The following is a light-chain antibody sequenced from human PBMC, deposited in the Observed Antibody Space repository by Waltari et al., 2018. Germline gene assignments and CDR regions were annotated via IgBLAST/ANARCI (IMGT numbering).Light chain of an antibody. CDR1: QDITID. CDR2: DAS. V-gene: IGKV1-33*01. J-gene: IGKJ2*01. Sequence: DIQLTQSPSSLSASVGDRVTITCQASQDITIDLNWYQQKPGKAPKRLIYDASDLEAGVPSRFSGSGSGTDFTFTISSLQPEDTATYYCQQCADLPLTFGQGTKLEIK. CDR3: QQCADLPLT.